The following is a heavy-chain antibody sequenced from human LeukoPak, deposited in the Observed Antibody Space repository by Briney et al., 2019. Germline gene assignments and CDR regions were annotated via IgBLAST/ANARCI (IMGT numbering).Heavy chain of an antibody. CDR1: GFTFGNHA. CDR3: ARGVTTADY. D-gene: IGHD4-11*01. CDR2: IWYDGSNK. Sequence: GGSLRLSCVASGFTFGNHAMTWVRQAPGKGLEWVAVIWYDGSNKYYTDSVKGRFTISRDNSKNMLYLQMNSLRAEDTAVYYCARGVTTADYWGQGTLVTVSS. J-gene: IGHJ4*02. V-gene: IGHV3-33*01.